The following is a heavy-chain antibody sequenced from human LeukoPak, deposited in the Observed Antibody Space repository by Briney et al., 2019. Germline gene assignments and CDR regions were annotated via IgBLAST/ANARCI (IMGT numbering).Heavy chain of an antibody. CDR3: ARDEGTTVHAAFDI. V-gene: IGHV4-59*01. Sequence: PSETLSLTCTVSGGSISPYYWSWIRQPPGKGLEWIGYIYYSGNTNYNPSLKSRVTISVDTSKNQFSLKLSSVTAADTAVYYCARDEGTTVHAAFDIWGQGTMVTVSS. CDR1: GGSISPYY. J-gene: IGHJ3*02. D-gene: IGHD1-7*01. CDR2: IYYSGNT.